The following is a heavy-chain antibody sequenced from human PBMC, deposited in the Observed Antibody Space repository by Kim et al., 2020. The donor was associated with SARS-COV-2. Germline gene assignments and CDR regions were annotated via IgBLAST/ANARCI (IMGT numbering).Heavy chain of an antibody. Sequence: PSLKSRVTISVDTSKNQFSLKLSSVTAADTAVYYCARETSMGGTPANFDYWGQGTLVTVSS. J-gene: IGHJ4*02. CDR3: ARETSMGGTPANFDY. D-gene: IGHD1-26*01. V-gene: IGHV4-31*02.